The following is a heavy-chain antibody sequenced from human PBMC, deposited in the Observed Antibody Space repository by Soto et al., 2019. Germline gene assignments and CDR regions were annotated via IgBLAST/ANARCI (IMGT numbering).Heavy chain of an antibody. D-gene: IGHD4-17*01. CDR1: GGYISSYY. V-gene: IGHV4-59*01. CDR2: TFYSGNT. CDR3: ARDSGYGDPFDY. J-gene: IGHJ4*02. Sequence: PSETLSLTCTVSGGYISSYYWSWIRQPPGKGLEWIGYTFYSGNTNYNPSLRSRVTISVDTSKNQFSLKLRSVTPADTAVYYCARDSGYGDPFDYWGQGTLVTVSS.